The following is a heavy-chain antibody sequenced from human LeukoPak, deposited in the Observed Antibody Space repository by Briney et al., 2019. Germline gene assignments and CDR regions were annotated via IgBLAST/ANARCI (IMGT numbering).Heavy chain of an antibody. Sequence: SETLSLTCTVSSASISTYYWNWIRQPPGKGLEWIGYIYYSGSTNYNPSLKSRVTISLDMSKNQFSLKLRSVTAADTAVYYCARQGVVITHAFDIWGQGTMVTVSS. CDR2: IYYSGST. V-gene: IGHV4-59*01. CDR3: ARQGVVITHAFDI. CDR1: SASISTYY. J-gene: IGHJ3*02. D-gene: IGHD3-22*01.